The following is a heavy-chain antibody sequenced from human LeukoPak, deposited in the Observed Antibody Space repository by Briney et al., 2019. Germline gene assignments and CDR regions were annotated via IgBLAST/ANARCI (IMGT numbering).Heavy chain of an antibody. D-gene: IGHD3-22*01. Sequence: GGSLRLSCAASGFTFSGSAMHWVRQASGKGLEWVGRIRSKANSYATAYAASVKGRFTISRDDSKNTAYLQMNSLKTEDTAVYYCTSSKVVRYDSSGYYLFDYWGQGTLVTVSS. CDR2: IRSKANSYAT. CDR1: GFTFSGSA. CDR3: TSSKVVRYDSSGYYLFDY. J-gene: IGHJ4*02. V-gene: IGHV3-73*01.